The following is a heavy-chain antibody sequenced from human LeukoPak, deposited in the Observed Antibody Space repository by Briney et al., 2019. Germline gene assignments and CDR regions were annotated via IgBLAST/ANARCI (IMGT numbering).Heavy chain of an antibody. CDR1: GFTFSSYG. J-gene: IGHJ4*02. CDR3: ARRSSSWYLDY. Sequence: PGETLRLSCAASGFTFSSYGTSWVRQAPGKGLEWVSAISGSGGSTYYADSVKGRFTISRDNSKNTLYLQMNSLRAEDTAVYYCARRSSSWYLDYWGQGTLVTVSS. V-gene: IGHV3-23*01. CDR2: ISGSGGST. D-gene: IGHD6-13*01.